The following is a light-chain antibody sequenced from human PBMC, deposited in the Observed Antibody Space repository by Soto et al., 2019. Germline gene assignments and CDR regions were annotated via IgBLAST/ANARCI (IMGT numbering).Light chain of an antibody. CDR2: KAS. V-gene: IGKV1-5*03. CDR1: QSISSW. J-gene: IGKJ1*01. Sequence: DIQMTQSPSTLSASVGDRVTITCRASQSISSWLVWYQQKPGKAPKVVIYKASKFESGVPSRFSGSGSGTEFTLTISRHQPDDFATYYWQHYSGHWTFGHGTKVEIK. CDR3: QHYSGHWT.